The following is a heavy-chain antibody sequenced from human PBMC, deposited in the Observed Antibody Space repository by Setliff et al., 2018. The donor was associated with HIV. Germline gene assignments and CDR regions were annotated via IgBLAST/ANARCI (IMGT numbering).Heavy chain of an antibody. Sequence: GGSLRLSCAASGFAVSSNFMTWVRQAPGKGLEWVSVINNSGTTKYADSVKGRFTISRDNSKNTVFLQMNSLRADDTAVYYCARDRQIAAAGRSNYWGQGTLVTVSS. J-gene: IGHJ4*02. CDR2: INNSGTT. CDR1: GFAVSSNF. V-gene: IGHV3-53*01. CDR3: ARDRQIAAAGRSNY. D-gene: IGHD6-13*01.